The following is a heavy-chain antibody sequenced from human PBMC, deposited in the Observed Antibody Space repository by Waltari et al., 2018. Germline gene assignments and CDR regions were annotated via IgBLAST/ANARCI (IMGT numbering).Heavy chain of an antibody. J-gene: IGHJ4*01. CDR2: IKMGGTTT. CDR3: ATDKYCNIGVCSPAGCEY. D-gene: IGHD2-8*01. CDR1: GFTFSSYW. V-gene: IGHV3-74*01. Sequence: EVQLVESGGGLIQPGGSLRLLCAASGFTFSSYWMHWVREVPGKGLVLFSRIKMGGTTTSYSYPLKGPFITSRDNAKNSRFLPMGSLSVVDAALSYCATDKYCNIGVCSPAGCEYWGRGTLVTVSS.